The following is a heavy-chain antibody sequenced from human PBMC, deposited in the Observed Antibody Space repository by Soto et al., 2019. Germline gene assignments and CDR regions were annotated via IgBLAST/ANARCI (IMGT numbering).Heavy chain of an antibody. Sequence: EVQLLESGGGLIQPGGSLRLSCAASGFTFSTFDMTWVRQAPGKGLEWVSLIRGTTGNTYYADSVKGRFTISRDISKNTLYLQMNSLRAEDTAVYFFVKGAGLDYWGRGNMVTVSS. CDR3: VKGAGLDY. CDR1: GFTFSTFD. J-gene: IGHJ4*02. V-gene: IGHV3-23*01. CDR2: IRGTTGNT.